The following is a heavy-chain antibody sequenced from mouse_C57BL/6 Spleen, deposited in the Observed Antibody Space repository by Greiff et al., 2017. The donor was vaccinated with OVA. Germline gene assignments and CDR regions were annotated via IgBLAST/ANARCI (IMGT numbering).Heavy chain of an antibody. CDR2: INPYNGDT. Sequence: EVMLVESGPELVKPGDSVKISCKASGYSFTGYFMNWVMQSHGKSLAWIGRINPYNGDTFYNQKFKGKATLTVDKSSSTAHMELRSLTSEDSAVYYCARMGEGFAYWGQGTLVTVSA. D-gene: IGHD4-1*01. CDR1: GYSFTGYF. CDR3: ARMGEGFAY. J-gene: IGHJ3*01. V-gene: IGHV1-20*01.